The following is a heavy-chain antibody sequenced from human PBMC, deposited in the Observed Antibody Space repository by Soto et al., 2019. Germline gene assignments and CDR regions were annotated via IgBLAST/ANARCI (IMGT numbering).Heavy chain of an antibody. CDR1: GFTFSNYA. V-gene: IGHV3-48*02. J-gene: IGHJ5*02. D-gene: IGHD1-26*01. CDR3: ARVYSGSYSFGH. CDR2: ISSGSSAI. Sequence: AGGSLRLSCAASGFTFSNYAMTWVRQAPGKGLEWVSYISSGSSAIYYADSVKGRFTISRDNAKNSLYLQMNSLRDEDTAVYYCARVYSGSYSFGHWGQGTLVTVSS.